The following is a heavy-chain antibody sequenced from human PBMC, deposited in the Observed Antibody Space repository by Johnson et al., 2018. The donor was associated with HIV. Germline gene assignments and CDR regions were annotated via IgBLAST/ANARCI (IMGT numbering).Heavy chain of an antibody. CDR3: AKASHDDSSGNPSDAFDI. D-gene: IGHD3-22*01. Sequence: QVQLVESGGGVVQPGGSLRLSCAASGFTFSSYAMHWVRQAPGKGLEWVALISYDGSNKYYADSVKGRFTISRDNSKNTLYLQMNSRRAEDTAVYYCAKASHDDSSGNPSDAFDIWGQGTMVTVSS. CDR1: GFTFSSYA. CDR2: ISYDGSNK. V-gene: IGHV3-30-3*01. J-gene: IGHJ3*02.